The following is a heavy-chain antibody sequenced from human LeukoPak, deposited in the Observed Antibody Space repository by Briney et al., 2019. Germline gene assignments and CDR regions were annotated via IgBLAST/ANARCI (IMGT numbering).Heavy chain of an antibody. Sequence: ASVKVSCKVSGYTLTELSMHWVRQAPGKGLEWMGGFDPEDGETIYAQKFQGRVTMTEDTSTDTTYMELSSLRSEDTAVYYCATDLIYGAAAGNDYWGQGTLVTVSS. CDR2: FDPEDGET. CDR1: GYTLTELS. D-gene: IGHD6-13*01. V-gene: IGHV1-24*01. J-gene: IGHJ4*02. CDR3: ATDLIYGAAAGNDY.